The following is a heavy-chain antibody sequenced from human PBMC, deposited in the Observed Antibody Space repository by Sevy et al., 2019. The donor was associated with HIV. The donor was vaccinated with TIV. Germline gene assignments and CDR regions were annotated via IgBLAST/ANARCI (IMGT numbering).Heavy chain of an antibody. D-gene: IGHD2-8*01. CDR3: AREGCSRPHDY. CDR2: LSFGCGKI. J-gene: IGHJ4*02. CDR1: GFTFGDYA. V-gene: IGHV3-23*01. Sequence: GGSLRLSCTASGFTFGDYAMSWIRQAPGKGLEWVATLSFGCGKINYADSVKGRFTISRDNSKNSFYLQMDNLRVEDTALYYCAREGCSRPHDYWGQGTRVTVSS.